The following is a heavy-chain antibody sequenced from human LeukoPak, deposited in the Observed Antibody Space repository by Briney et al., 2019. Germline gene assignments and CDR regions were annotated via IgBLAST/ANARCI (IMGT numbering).Heavy chain of an antibody. CDR3: ASHLYYYDSSGYPLGAFDI. J-gene: IGHJ3*02. CDR2: IYYSGST. V-gene: IGHV4-39*01. D-gene: IGHD3-22*01. CDR1: GGSISSSSYY. Sequence: SETLSLTCTVSGGSISSSSYYWGWIRQPPGKGLEWIGSIYYSGSTYYNPSLKSRVTISVDTPKNQFSLKLSSVTAADTAVYCCASHLYYYDSSGYPLGAFDIWGQGTMVTVSP.